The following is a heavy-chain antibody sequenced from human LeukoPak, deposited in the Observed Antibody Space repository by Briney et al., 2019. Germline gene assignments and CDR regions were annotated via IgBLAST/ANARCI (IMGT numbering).Heavy chain of an antibody. D-gene: IGHD6-19*01. Sequence: GGSLRLSCAASGFTFRTYWMNWVRQAPGKGLEWVSYISSGSSTMFYADSVKGRFTISRDNAKNSLYLQMDSLGDEDTGVYYCVRAGSGWYFDSWGQGTLVTVSS. CDR3: VRAGSGWYFDS. V-gene: IGHV3-48*02. CDR1: GFTFRTYW. J-gene: IGHJ4*02. CDR2: ISSGSSTM.